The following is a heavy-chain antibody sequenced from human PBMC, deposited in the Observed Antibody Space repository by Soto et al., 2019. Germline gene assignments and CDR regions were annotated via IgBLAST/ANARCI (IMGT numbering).Heavy chain of an antibody. J-gene: IGHJ5*02. CDR3: ATGDCSGGSCYDGYWFDP. V-gene: IGHV1-24*01. Sequence: GASVKVSCKVSGYTLTELSMHWVRQAPGQGLEWMGGFDPEDGETIYAQKFQGRVTMTEDTSTDTAYMELSSLRSEDTAVYYCATGDCSGGSCYDGYWFDPWGQGTLVTVSS. CDR2: FDPEDGET. CDR1: GYTLTELS. D-gene: IGHD2-15*01.